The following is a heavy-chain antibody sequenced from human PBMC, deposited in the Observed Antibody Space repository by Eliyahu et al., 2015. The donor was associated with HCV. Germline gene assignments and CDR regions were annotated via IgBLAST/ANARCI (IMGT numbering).Heavy chain of an antibody. Sequence: EVQLLESGGGLVQPGGSLRLTCXASGFTFXSYAMSWVRQAPGKGLEWVSAISGSGGSTYYADSVKGRFTISRDNSKNTLYLQMNSLRAEDTAVYYCAHSKGGSYLDAFDIWGQGTMVTVSS. D-gene: IGHD1-26*01. V-gene: IGHV3-23*01. CDR2: ISGSGGST. CDR3: AHSKGGSYLDAFDI. J-gene: IGHJ3*02. CDR1: GFTFXSYA.